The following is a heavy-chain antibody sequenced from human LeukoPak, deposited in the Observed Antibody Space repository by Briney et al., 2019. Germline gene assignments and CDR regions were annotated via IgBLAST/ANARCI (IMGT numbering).Heavy chain of an antibody. CDR1: GYSFTSYS. J-gene: IGHJ4*02. V-gene: IGHV5-51*02. Sequence: GEPLNISGKGSGYSFTSYSSGGVRKMPGKGLEWMEIIYPVDSDTRYRPSFQGQVTISADKSISTVYLQWSSLKASDTAMYYCARRDGDGHKSNFDYWGQGTLVTVSS. D-gene: IGHD5-24*01. CDR2: IYPVDSDT. CDR3: ARRDGDGHKSNFDY.